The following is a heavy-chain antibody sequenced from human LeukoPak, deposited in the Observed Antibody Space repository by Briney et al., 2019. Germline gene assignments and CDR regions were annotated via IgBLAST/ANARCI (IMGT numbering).Heavy chain of an antibody. D-gene: IGHD3-10*01. CDR1: GFIFSSYS. CDR2: ISSSSSFI. Sequence: PGGSLRLSCAASGFIFSSYSINWVRQAPGKGLEWVSSISSSSSFIYYADSVKGRFAISGDNVKDSVYLQMNSLGAEDTAVYYCVWFGELSSFDYWGQGTLVTVSS. CDR3: VWFGELSSFDY. V-gene: IGHV3-21*01. J-gene: IGHJ4*02.